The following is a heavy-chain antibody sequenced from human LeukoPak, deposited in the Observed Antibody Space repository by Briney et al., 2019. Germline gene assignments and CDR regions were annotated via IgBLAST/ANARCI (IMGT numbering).Heavy chain of an antibody. CDR1: GFTFSSYG. CDR3: AREDSGYSYGYSYFDY. D-gene: IGHD5-18*01. CDR2: ISYDGSNK. Sequence: GGSLRLSCAASGFTFSSYGMHWVRQAPGKGLEWVTVISYDGSNKYYADSVKGRFTISRDNSKNTLYLQMNSLRAEDTAVYYCAREDSGYSYGYSYFDYWGQGTLVTVSS. V-gene: IGHV3-30*19. J-gene: IGHJ4*02.